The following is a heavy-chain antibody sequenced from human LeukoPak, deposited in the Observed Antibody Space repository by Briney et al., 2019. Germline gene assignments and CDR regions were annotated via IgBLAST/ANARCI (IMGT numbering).Heavy chain of an antibody. V-gene: IGHV4-38-2*01. Sequence: SETLSLTCAVSGYSISSGYYWGWIRQPPGKGLEWIGSIYHSGSTYYNPPLKSRVTISVDTSKNQFSLKLSSVTAADTAVYYCARQLHGDYTVFAYWGQGTLATVSS. CDR2: IYHSGST. CDR3: ARQLHGDYTVFAY. D-gene: IGHD4-17*01. CDR1: GYSISSGYY. J-gene: IGHJ4*02.